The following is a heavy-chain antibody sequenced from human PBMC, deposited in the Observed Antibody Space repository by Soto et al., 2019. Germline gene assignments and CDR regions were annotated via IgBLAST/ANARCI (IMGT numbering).Heavy chain of an antibody. CDR2: INHSGST. D-gene: IGHD3-10*01. V-gene: IGHV4-34*01. J-gene: IGHJ4*02. Sequence: PSETLSLTCAVDGGSFSGYYWSWIRQPPGKGLEWIGEINHSGSTNYNPSLESRVTISVDSSKNQFSLRLRSVTAADTALYYCARGFGVSRPRPGHWGQGTLVTVSS. CDR3: ARGFGVSRPRPGH. CDR1: GGSFSGYY.